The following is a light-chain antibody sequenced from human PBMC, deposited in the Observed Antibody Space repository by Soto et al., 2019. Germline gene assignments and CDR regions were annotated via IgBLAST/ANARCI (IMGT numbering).Light chain of an antibody. Sequence: EIVLTQSPATLSLSPGERATLSCRASESVSSYLAWYQQKTGQAPRLLIYGASSRATGITERFSGSGSGTDLTLTISRLEPEDFAVYYCKQYGSSPITFGQGTRLEIK. CDR3: KQYGSSPIT. CDR2: GAS. J-gene: IGKJ5*01. V-gene: IGKV3-20*01. CDR1: ESVSSY.